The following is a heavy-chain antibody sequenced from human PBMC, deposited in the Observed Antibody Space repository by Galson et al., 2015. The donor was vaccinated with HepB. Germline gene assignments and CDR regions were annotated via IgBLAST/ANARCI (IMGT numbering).Heavy chain of an antibody. CDR1: GYTFTSYY. J-gene: IGHJ4*02. D-gene: IGHD3-10*01. Sequence: SVKVSCKASGYTFTSYYMHWARQAPGQGLEWMGIINPSGGSTSYAQKFQVRVTMTRDTSTSTVYMELSSLRSEDTAVYYWAGRRSGNSDGFDYWGQGTLVTVSS. CDR3: AGRRSGNSDGFDY. V-gene: IGHV1-46*03. CDR2: INPSGGST.